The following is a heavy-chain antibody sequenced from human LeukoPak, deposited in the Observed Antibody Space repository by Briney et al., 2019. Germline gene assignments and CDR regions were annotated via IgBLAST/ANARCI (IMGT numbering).Heavy chain of an antibody. CDR3: ARDSVLVPAATFDY. CDR2: IIPILGIA. Sequence: GSSVKVSCKASGGTLSSYTISWVRQAPGQGLEWMGRIIPILGIANYAQKFQGRVTITADKSTSTAYMELSSLRSEDTAVYYCARDSVLVPAATFDYWGQGTLVTVSS. CDR1: GGTLSSYT. D-gene: IGHD2-2*01. V-gene: IGHV1-69*04. J-gene: IGHJ4*02.